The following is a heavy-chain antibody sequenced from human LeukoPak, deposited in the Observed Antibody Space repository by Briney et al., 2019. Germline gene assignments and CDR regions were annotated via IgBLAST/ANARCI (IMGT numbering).Heavy chain of an antibody. J-gene: IGHJ4*02. CDR2: ISFDGSNQ. CDR1: GFTFSSYG. D-gene: IGHD1-26*01. CDR3: AKPPEVGATVGYFDY. V-gene: IGHV3-30*18. Sequence: GESLRLSCAASGFTFSSYGMHWVRQAPGKGLEWVALISFDGSNQYYADSVKGRFTISRDNSKNTLYLQMNSLRAEDTAVYYCAKPPEVGATVGYFDYWGQGTLVTVSS.